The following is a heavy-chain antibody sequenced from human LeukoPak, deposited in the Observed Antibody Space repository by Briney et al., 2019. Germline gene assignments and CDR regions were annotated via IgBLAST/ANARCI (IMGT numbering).Heavy chain of an antibody. CDR2: INHSGST. CDR1: GGSFSGYY. CDR3: ARGRGCD. V-gene: IGHV4-34*01. D-gene: IGHD6-19*01. J-gene: IGHJ4*02. Sequence: PSGTLSLTCAVYGGSFSGYYWSWIRQPPGKGLEWIGEINHSGSTNYNPSLKSRVTISVDTSKNQFSLKLSSVTAADTAVYYCARGRGCDWGQGTLVTVSS.